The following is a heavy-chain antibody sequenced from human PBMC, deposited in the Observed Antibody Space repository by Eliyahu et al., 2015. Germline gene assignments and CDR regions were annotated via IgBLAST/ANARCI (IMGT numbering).Heavy chain of an antibody. V-gene: IGHV1-2*02. D-gene: IGHD6-6*01. Sequence: QVQLVQSGAEVKNPGASXKVXCKASGYTFTAYYLPWVRQAPGQGLEWMGSXXPNSGATNYAQNXQGRVSLTRDTSISAAFMDVTTLRSDDTAIYYCARSALFGGSSFAFDIWGQGTKVSVSS. CDR3: ARSALFGGSSFAFDI. J-gene: IGHJ3*02. CDR2: XXPNSGAT. CDR1: GYTFTAYY.